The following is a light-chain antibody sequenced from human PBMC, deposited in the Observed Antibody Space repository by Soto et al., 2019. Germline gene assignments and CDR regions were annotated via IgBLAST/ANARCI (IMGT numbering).Light chain of an antibody. CDR3: CSYAGSYTSLYV. J-gene: IGLJ1*01. V-gene: IGLV2-11*01. CDR1: SSDIGGYNY. Sequence: QSVLTQPRSVCGSPGQPVTIPCTGTSSDIGGYNYVSWYQQHPGKATKLMIYDVSKRPSGVPDRFSGSKSGNTASLTISGLQAEDEADYYCCSYAGSYTSLYVFGNGTKVTVL. CDR2: DVS.